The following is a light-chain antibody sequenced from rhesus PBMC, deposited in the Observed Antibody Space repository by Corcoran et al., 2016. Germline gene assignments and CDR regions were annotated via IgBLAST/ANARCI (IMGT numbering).Light chain of an antibody. Sequence: EIVMTQSPATLSLSPGETATISCRTSQSVSSYLAWYQQKPGQAPRLLIYGASSRATAIPDRFSGSGSGTDFTLTISSLEPEDFAVYYCQETSNIFTFGPGTKLDIK. V-gene: IGKV3-31*02. J-gene: IGKJ3*01. CDR2: GAS. CDR1: QSVSSY. CDR3: QETSNIFT.